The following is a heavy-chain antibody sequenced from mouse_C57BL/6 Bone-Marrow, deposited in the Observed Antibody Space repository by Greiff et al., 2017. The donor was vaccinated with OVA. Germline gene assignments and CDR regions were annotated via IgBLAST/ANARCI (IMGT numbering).Heavy chain of an antibody. CDR3: ARSLITTVVAYYAMDY. V-gene: IGHV1-81*01. J-gene: IGHJ4*01. Sequence: VQLQQSGAELARPGASVKLSCKASGYTFTSYGISWVKQRTGQGLEWIGEIYPRSGNTYYNEKFKGKATLTADKSSSTAYMELRSLTSEDSAVYFGARSLITTVVAYYAMDYWGQGTSVTVSA. D-gene: IGHD1-1*01. CDR2: IYPRSGNT. CDR1: GYTFTSYG.